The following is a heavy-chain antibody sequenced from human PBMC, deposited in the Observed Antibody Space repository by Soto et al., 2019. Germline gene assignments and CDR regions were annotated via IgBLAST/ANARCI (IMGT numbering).Heavy chain of an antibody. CDR2: LLRSGSTT. Sequence: GGSLRLSCAASGFTFTNYAMTWARQAPGKGLEWVSSLLRSGSTTYYADSVKGRFTISSDISANSLYLQMDSLRAEDTAVYYCAKDAVAGDGIWLLDSWGQGTVVTVSS. V-gene: IGHV3-23*01. CDR1: GFTFTNYA. CDR3: AKDAVAGDGIWLLDS. D-gene: IGHD4-17*01. J-gene: IGHJ4*02.